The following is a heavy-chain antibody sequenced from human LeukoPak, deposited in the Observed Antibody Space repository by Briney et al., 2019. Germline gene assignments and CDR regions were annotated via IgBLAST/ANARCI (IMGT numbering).Heavy chain of an antibody. CDR2: ISYDGSNK. D-gene: IGHD6-13*01. J-gene: IGHJ4*02. V-gene: IGHV3-30*18. CDR3: AKESTSSSWRSYFDY. CDR1: GFTFSSYG. Sequence: GGSLRLSCAASGFTFSSYGMHWVRLAPGKGLEWVAVISYDGSNKYYADSVKGRFTISRDNSKNTLYLQMNSLRAEDTAVYYCAKESTSSSWRSYFDYWGQGTLVTVSS.